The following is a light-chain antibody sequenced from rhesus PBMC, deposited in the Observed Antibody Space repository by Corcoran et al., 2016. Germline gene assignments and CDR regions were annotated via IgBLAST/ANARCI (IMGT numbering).Light chain of an antibody. CDR2: GAS. Sequence: EIVMTQSPATLSLSPGERATLSCRASQSVSSYVAWYQQKPEQSPRHLLYGASSRATGIPDRFSGSGSGTDFPLIISSLEPEDVGVYYCQQYNNWNSFGQGTKVEIK. V-gene: IGKV3S9*01. CDR3: QQYNNWNS. J-gene: IGKJ2*01. CDR1: QSVSSY.